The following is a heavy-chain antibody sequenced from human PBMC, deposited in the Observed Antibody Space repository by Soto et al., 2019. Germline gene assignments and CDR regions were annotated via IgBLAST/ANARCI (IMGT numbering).Heavy chain of an antibody. CDR1: GFTFSRFS. V-gene: IGHV3-48*01. D-gene: IGHD4-4*01. Sequence: GGSLSLSFAASGFTFSRFSMNWFRQAPGKGLEWVSTISSSSLPIYSADSVWGRFTISRDNAKNSLYLQMNSLRGEDTAFYYCARGAYSNCPPYWGQGTLVTVSS. J-gene: IGHJ4*02. CDR2: ISSSSLPI. CDR3: ARGAYSNCPPY.